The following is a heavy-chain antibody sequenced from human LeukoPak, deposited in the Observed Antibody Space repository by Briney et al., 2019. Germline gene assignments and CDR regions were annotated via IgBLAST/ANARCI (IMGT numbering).Heavy chain of an antibody. CDR3: ARRPIYYYGSGTGSRFDP. Sequence: SSETLSLTCAVYGGSFSGYYWSWIRQPPGKGLEWIGEINHSGSTNYNPSLKSRVTISVDTSKNQFSLKLSSVTAADTAVYYCARRPIYYYGSGTGSRFDPWGQGTLVTVSS. D-gene: IGHD3-10*01. CDR2: INHSGST. CDR1: GGSFSGYY. V-gene: IGHV4-34*01. J-gene: IGHJ5*02.